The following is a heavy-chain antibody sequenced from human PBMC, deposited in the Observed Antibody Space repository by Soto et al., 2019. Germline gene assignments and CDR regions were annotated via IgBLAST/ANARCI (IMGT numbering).Heavy chain of an antibody. CDR2: ISAYNGNT. Sequence: QVQLVQSGAEVKKPGASVKVSCKASGYTFTSYGISWVRQAPGQGLEWMGWISAYNGNTNYAQKLQGRVTMTTDTSTSTADMERRSLRSDDTAVYYCARQGRYTAMDNPFDCWGQRTLVTVSS. J-gene: IGHJ4*02. V-gene: IGHV1-18*01. CDR1: GYTFTSYG. CDR3: ARQGRYTAMDNPFDC. D-gene: IGHD5-18*01.